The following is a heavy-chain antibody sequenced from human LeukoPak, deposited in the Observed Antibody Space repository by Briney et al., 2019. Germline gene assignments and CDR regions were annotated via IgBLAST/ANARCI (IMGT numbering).Heavy chain of an antibody. CDR3: ARDRDRADNSGWQGYFDY. V-gene: IGHV3-30-3*01. Sequence: PGRSLRLSCAASGFTFSSYAMHWVRQAPGKGLEWVVVISYDGNIKYYADSVKGRFTISRDISKNTLYLQMNSLRVEDTAVYYCARDRDRADNSGWQGYFDYWGQGTLVTVSS. CDR1: GFTFSSYA. D-gene: IGHD6-19*01. CDR2: ISYDGNIK. J-gene: IGHJ4*02.